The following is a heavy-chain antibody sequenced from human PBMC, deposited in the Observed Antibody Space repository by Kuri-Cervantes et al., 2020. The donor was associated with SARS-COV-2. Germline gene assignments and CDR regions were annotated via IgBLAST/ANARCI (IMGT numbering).Heavy chain of an antibody. CDR3: ARRESSRAFDY. CDR1: GDSISSYF. Sequence: GSLRLSCTVSGDSISSYFWSWVRQPAGKGLEWIGHIYTSGSTNYNPSLKSRVTMSVDTSKNQFSLKLSSVTAADTAVYYCARRESSRAFDYWGQGTLVTVSS. V-gene: IGHV4-4*07. D-gene: IGHD6-6*01. J-gene: IGHJ4*02. CDR2: IYTSGST.